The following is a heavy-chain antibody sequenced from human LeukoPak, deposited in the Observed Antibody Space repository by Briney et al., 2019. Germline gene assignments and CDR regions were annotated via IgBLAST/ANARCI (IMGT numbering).Heavy chain of an antibody. CDR2: ISSGGGST. Sequence: GGSLRLSCAASGFTFSSYAMSWVRQAPGKGLEWVSAISSGGGSTYYADSVKGRFTISRDNSKNTLYLQMNSLRAEDTAVYYCAKRYYYDNSGLWDYWGQGTLVTVSS. D-gene: IGHD3-22*01. J-gene: IGHJ4*02. CDR3: AKRYYYDNSGLWDY. CDR1: GFTFSSYA. V-gene: IGHV3-23*01.